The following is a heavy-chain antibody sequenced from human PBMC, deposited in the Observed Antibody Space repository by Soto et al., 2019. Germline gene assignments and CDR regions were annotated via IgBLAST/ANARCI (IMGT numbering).Heavy chain of an antibody. V-gene: IGHV3-7*05. CDR2: INQDGSEK. CDR1: GFTFRTYW. CDR3: ARDGSTSWYSYDYHGMDV. D-gene: IGHD5-18*01. J-gene: IGHJ6*02. Sequence: EVQLVESGGGLVQPGGSLRLSCGASGFTFRTYWLSWVRQVPGKGLEWVANINQDGSEKNYVDSVKGRFTISRDNAKNSRHLQMSSLRAEDTALYYGARDGSTSWYSYDYHGMDVWGQGTTVTVSS.